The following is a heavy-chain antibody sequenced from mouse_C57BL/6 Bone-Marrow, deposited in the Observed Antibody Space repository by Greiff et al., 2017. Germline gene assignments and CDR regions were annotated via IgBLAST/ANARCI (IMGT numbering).Heavy chain of an antibody. Sequence: VTLKVSGAELVRPGASVKLSCTASGFNIKDDYMHWVKQRPEQGLEWIGWIDPENGDTEYASKFQGKATITADTSSNTAYLQLSSLTSENTAVYYCNTCAYYWYFDVWGTGNTVTVSS. V-gene: IGHV14-4*01. J-gene: IGHJ1*03. CDR2: IDPENGDT. CDR3: NTCAYYWYFDV. CDR1: GFNIKDDY.